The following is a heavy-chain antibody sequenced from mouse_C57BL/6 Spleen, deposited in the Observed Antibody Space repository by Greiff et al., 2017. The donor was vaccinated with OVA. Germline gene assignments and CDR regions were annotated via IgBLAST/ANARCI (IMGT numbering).Heavy chain of an antibody. CDR3: ARGGNYYYGSRRWYFDV. CDR2: INPNNGGT. Sequence: VQLQQSGPELVKPGASVKIPCKASGYTFTDYNMDWVKQSHGKSLEWIGDINPNNGGTIYNQKFKGKATLTVDKSSSTAYMELRSLTSEDTAVYYCARGGNYYYGSRRWYFDVWGTGTTVTVSS. CDR1: GYTFTDYN. V-gene: IGHV1-18*01. D-gene: IGHD1-1*01. J-gene: IGHJ1*03.